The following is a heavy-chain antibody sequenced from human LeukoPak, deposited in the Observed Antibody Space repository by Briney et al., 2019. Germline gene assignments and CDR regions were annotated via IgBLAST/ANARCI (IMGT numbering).Heavy chain of an antibody. J-gene: IGHJ6*02. D-gene: IGHD4-17*01. CDR3: AKDSTVSYGDYAAYGMDA. Sequence: PGGSLRLSCAASGFTFSTYAMSWVRQAPGQGLEWVSSISGDGGSTYYADSVKGRFTISRDKSKIALYLQMNSLRAEDTAVYYCAKDSTVSYGDYAAYGMDAWGQGTTVTVSS. CDR1: GFTFSTYA. CDR2: ISGDGGST. V-gene: IGHV3-23*01.